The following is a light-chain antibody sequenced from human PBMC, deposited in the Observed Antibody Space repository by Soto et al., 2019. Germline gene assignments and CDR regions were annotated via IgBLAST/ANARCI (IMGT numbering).Light chain of an antibody. CDR2: KTS. CDR1: QSLLDSDGDTY. V-gene: IGKV2-24*01. CDR3: MQATQFPHT. J-gene: IGKJ2*01. Sequence: DIVMTQTPLSSHVTLGQPASISCRSSQSLLDSDGDTYLSWLQQRPGQPPRLLIYKTSSRFSGVPDRFSGSGAGTDFTLKISRVEVEDVGVYYCMQATQFPHTFGQGTKLEI.